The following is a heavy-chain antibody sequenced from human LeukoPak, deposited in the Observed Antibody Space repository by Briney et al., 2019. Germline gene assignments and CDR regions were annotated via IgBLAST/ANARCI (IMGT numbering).Heavy chain of an antibody. Sequence: PSETLSLTCTVSGGSISSSSYYWGWIRQPRGKGLEWIGSIYYSGSTYYNPSLKSRVTISVDTSKNQFSLKLSSVTAADTAVYYCARHGGADYGDYVEAFDIWGQGTMVTVSS. D-gene: IGHD4-17*01. CDR2: IYYSGST. CDR1: GGSISSSSYY. V-gene: IGHV4-39*01. CDR3: ARHGGADYGDYVEAFDI. J-gene: IGHJ3*02.